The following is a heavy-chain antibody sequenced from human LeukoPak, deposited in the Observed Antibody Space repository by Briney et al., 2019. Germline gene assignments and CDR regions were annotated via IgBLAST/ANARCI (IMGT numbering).Heavy chain of an antibody. CDR3: ANLLGYCSGGSCYSDDY. V-gene: IGHV1-18*01. CDR2: ISAYNGNT. CDR1: GYTFTSYG. Sequence: ASVKVSCKASGYTFTSYGISWVRQAPGQGLEWMGWISAYNGNTNYAQKLQGRVTMTTDTSTSTAYMELSSLRSEDTAVYYCANLLGYCSGGSCYSDDYWGQGTLVTVSS. D-gene: IGHD2-15*01. J-gene: IGHJ4*02.